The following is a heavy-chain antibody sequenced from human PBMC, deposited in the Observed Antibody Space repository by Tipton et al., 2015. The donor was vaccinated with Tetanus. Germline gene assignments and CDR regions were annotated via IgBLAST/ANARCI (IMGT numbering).Heavy chain of an antibody. V-gene: IGHV1-46*01. D-gene: IGHD4-11*01. CDR2: VNPSGGST. J-gene: IGHJ6*02. CDR3: GRGPTVTTAHYYYGMDV. Sequence: QSGPEVKKPGASVKVSCKASGYTFTGYHLHWVRQAPGQGLEWMGWVNPSGGSTSYAQKFQGRVTMTRDTSTSTVYMELSSLRSEDTAVYYCGRGPTVTTAHYYYGMDVWGQGTTVTVSS. CDR1: GYTFTGYH.